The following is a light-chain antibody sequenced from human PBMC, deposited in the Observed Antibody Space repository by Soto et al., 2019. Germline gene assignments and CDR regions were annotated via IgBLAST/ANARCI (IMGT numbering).Light chain of an antibody. J-gene: IGKJ2*02. CDR2: YAY. Sequence: EVVLTQSPDTLSLSPGETATLSCRASQSVDRYVAWYQQKLGQAPRLLIYYAYTRATAVGARFTGIGSATDFSLTITSLEPEDFAVYYCQERGKWPSTFGPGTKVEMK. CDR3: QERGKWPST. CDR1: QSVDRY. V-gene: IGKV3-11*01.